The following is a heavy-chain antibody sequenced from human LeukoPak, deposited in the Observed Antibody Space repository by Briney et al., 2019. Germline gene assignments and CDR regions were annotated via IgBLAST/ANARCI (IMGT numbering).Heavy chain of an antibody. CDR3: SGSPPYSSGWSFDS. CDR1: GGSIGRYY. CDR2: IYATSST. Sequence: SETLSLTCTVSGGSIGRYYWNWIRQPAGGGPEWIGPIYATSSTNYNPSLESRVTMSVDTSTNQFSLKLNSLTGADTAMEYLSGSPPYSSGWSFDSWGQGTLVTVSS. J-gene: IGHJ4*02. D-gene: IGHD6-19*01. V-gene: IGHV4-4*07.